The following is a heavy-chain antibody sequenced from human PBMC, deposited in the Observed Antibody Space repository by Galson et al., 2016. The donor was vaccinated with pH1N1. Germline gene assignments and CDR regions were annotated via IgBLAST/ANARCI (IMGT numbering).Heavy chain of an antibody. V-gene: IGHV5-51*03. CDR3: ATYAVTYYYDSSGYPDWYFDL. J-gene: IGHJ2*01. CDR2: IYPGDSDT. CDR1: GYSFTSYW. Sequence: SGAEVKKPGESLKISCKGSGYSFTSYWIGWVRQMPGKGLEWMGIIYPGDSDTRYSPSFQGQVTISADKSTSTAYLQWSSLKASDTAIYYCATYAVTYYYDSSGYPDWYFDLWGRGTLVIVSS. D-gene: IGHD3-22*01.